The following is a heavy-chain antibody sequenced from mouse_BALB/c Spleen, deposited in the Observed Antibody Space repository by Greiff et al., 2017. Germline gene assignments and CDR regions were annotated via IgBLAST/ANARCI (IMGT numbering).Heavy chain of an antibody. CDR2: IYPGSGST. Sequence: VQVVESGAELVKPGASVKLSCTASGFTFTDYNMHWVKQRPGQGLEWIGWIYPGSGSTKYNEKFKDTATLTTDKSSSTVYMELSRLTSEDSAVYFCARHDDGNYPYAMDYWGQGTSVTVSS. V-gene: IGHV1-62-2*01. CDR3: ARHDDGNYPYAMDY. J-gene: IGHJ4*01. CDR1: GFTFTDYN. D-gene: IGHD2-1*01.